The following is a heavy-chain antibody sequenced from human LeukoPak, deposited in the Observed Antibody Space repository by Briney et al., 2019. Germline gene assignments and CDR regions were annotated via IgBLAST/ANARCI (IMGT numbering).Heavy chain of an antibody. D-gene: IGHD5-18*01. J-gene: IGHJ4*02. CDR1: GGSISSYY. CDR3: ASLYSYGGGLDY. Sequence: SETLSLTCTVSGGSISSYYWSWIRQPAGKGLEWIGRIYTSGSTNYNPSLKSRVTMSVDTSKDQFSLKLSSVTAADTAVYYCASLYSYGGGLDYWGQGTLVTVSS. V-gene: IGHV4-4*07. CDR2: IYTSGST.